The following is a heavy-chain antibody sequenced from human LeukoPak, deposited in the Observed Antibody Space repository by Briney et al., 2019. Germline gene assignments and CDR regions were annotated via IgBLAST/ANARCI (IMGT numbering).Heavy chain of an antibody. CDR3: ATYLYGIFDF. J-gene: IGHJ4*02. D-gene: IGHD4-17*01. V-gene: IGHV4-59*01. Sequence: SETLSLTCTVSDSISSYSWSWIRQPPGKGLEWIGYISYSGSTNSNPSLKSRVTISVDTSKKQFSLKLRSVIAADTAVYYCATYLYGIFDFWGQGTLVTVSS. CDR2: ISYSGST. CDR1: DSISSYS.